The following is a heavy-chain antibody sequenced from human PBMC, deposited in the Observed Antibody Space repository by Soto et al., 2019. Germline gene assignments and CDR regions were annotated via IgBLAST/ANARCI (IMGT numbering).Heavy chain of an antibody. D-gene: IGHD3-22*01. Sequence: ESGGGLVKPGGSLRLSCAASAFTFSNYSMNWVRQAPGKGLEWVSSISTSSSYIYYADSVKGRFTISRDNAKNSLYLQMNSLRAEDTAVYYCARDVTRIDYYYLSPSGFDPWGQGTLVTVSS. CDR2: ISTSSSYI. V-gene: IGHV3-21*01. J-gene: IGHJ5*02. CDR3: ARDVTRIDYYYLSPSGFDP. CDR1: AFTFSNYS.